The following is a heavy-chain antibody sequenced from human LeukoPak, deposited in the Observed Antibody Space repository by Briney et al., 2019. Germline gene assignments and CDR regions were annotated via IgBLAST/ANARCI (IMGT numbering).Heavy chain of an antibody. CDR3: AKDLNPYCSSTSCYFDY. V-gene: IGHV3-23*01. J-gene: IGHJ4*03. Sequence: PGGSLRLSCAASGFTFSSYSMNWVRQAPGKGLEWVSAISGSGGSTYYADSVKGRFTISRDNSKNTLYLQMNSLRAEDTAVYYCAKDLNPYCSSTSCYFDYWGQGTLVTVSS. D-gene: IGHD2-2*01. CDR1: GFTFSSYS. CDR2: ISGSGGST.